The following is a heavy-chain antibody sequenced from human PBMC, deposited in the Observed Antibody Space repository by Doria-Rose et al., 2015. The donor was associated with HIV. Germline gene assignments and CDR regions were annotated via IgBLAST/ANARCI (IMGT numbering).Heavy chain of an antibody. CDR2: IYSGGST. J-gene: IGHJ6*02. V-gene: IGHV3-53*01. CDR3: ARHLLRFLEWLQPNYYNYGADV. Sequence: SIIYSGGSTDYADSVKGRFTISRDNSKNTLYLQMNSLRAEDTAVYYCARHLLRFLEWLQPNYYNYGADVWGQGTTVTVSS. D-gene: IGHD3-3*01.